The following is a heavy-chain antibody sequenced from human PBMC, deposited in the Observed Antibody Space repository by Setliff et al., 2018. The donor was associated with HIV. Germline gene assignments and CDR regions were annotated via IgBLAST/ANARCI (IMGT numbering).Heavy chain of an antibody. CDR2: ISSSGGTI. CDR1: GFRFSDYY. CDR3: ARDSSSWYEFYFDC. Sequence: GGSLRLSCAASGFRFSDYYMNWIRQAPGKGLEWISYISSSGGTIYYADSVKGRFTISRDNAKNSLYLQMNSLRAEDTAVYYCARDSSSWYEFYFDCWGQGTLVTVSS. J-gene: IGHJ4*02. V-gene: IGHV3-11*04. D-gene: IGHD6-13*01.